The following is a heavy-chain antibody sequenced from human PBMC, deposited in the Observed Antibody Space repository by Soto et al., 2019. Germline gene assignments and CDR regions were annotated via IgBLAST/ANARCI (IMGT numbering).Heavy chain of an antibody. V-gene: IGHV3-30*13. D-gene: IGHD5-12*01. CDR1: GFTFSHYG. CDR2: LSSDGDNK. CDR3: AKRGYSGYDLDY. Sequence: QMQLVESGGGVVQPGRSLRLSCVASGFTFSHYGMHWVRQSPGKGLEWVATLSSDGDNKYHADSVKGRFTIFRDNSKKRLYLQMNSLRVEDTALYYCAKRGYSGYDLDYWGQGTLVTVSS. J-gene: IGHJ4*02.